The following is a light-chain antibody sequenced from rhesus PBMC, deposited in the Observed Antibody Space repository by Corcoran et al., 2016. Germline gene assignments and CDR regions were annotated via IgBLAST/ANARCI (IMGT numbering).Light chain of an antibody. CDR2: GAR. CDR3: QQRNNLCS. CDR1: QSVGSY. Sequence: ETVVTQSPATLSLSPGERATLSCRASQSVGSYLAWYQQKPGQAPRLLNYGARSRATGFPDRVSGSGSGTDFTLTLSSLEPEVVGVYYFQQRNNLCSFGQGTKVEIK. J-gene: IGKJ2*01. V-gene: IGKV3-24*04.